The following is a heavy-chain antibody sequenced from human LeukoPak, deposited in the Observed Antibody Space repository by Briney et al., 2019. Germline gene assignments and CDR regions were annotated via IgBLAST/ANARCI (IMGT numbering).Heavy chain of an antibody. V-gene: IGHV3-30*02. D-gene: IGHD2-2*02. CDR3: ATPYCSSTSCYTVYYFDY. CDR1: GFTFSSYG. J-gene: IGHJ4*02. Sequence: GGSLGLSCAASGFTFSSYGMHWVRQAPGKGLEWVAFIRYDGSNKYYADSVKGRFTISRDNSKNTLYLQMNSLRAEDTAVYYCATPYCSSTSCYTVYYFDYWGQGTLVTVSS. CDR2: IRYDGSNK.